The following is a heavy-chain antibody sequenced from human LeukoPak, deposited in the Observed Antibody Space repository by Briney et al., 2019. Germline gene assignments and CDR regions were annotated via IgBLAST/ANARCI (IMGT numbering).Heavy chain of an antibody. J-gene: IGHJ3*02. CDR2: IYYSGST. CDR3: ARLQRGLYAPRAFDI. V-gene: IGHV4-59*08. Sequence: PSETLSLTCTVSGGSISSYYWSWIRQPPGKGLEWIGYIYYSGSTNYNPSLKSRVTISVDTSKNQFSLKLSSVTAADTAVYYCARLQRGLYAPRAFDIWGQGTMVTVSS. CDR1: GGSISSYY. D-gene: IGHD2-2*02.